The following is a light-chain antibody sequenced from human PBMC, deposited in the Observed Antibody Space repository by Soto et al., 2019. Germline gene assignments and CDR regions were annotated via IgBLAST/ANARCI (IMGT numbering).Light chain of an antibody. J-gene: IGLJ3*02. CDR3: ALYLGDGIDV. CDR2: STN. Sequence: QTVVTQEPSFSVSPGGTVTLTCALSSGSVSTNNYPTWYQQIPGQAPRTLIYSTNTRSSGVPDRFSGSILGNKAALTITGDQEEDESDYYCALYLGDGIDVFGGGTKMTVL. CDR1: SGSVSTNNY. V-gene: IGLV8-61*01.